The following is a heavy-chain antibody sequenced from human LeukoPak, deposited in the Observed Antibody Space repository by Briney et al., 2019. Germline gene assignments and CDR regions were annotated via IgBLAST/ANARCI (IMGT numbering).Heavy chain of an antibody. V-gene: IGHV1-2*02. J-gene: IGHJ2*01. Sequence: AASVKVSCNASGYTFNAYYLHWVRQAPGQGLEWMGWINPNSGDTKYAQKFQGRVTMTGDTSISTAYMELRRLRFDDTAVYYCAILRLSTGLWWFFDLWGRGTLVTVSS. CDR3: AILRLSTGLWWFFDL. CDR1: GYTFNAYY. CDR2: INPNSGDT. D-gene: IGHD2-8*02.